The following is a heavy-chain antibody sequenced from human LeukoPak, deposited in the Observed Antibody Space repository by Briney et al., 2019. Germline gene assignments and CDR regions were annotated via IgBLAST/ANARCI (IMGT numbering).Heavy chain of an antibody. V-gene: IGHV3-64*01. J-gene: IGHJ6*03. CDR1: GFTFSSYA. Sequence: GGSLRLSCAASGFTFSSYAMHWVRQAPGKGLECVSAISSNGGSTYYANSVKGRFTISRDNSKNTLYLQMGSLRAEDMAVYYCARVETGYYGSGSYYNYYYYMDVWGKGTTVTVSS. D-gene: IGHD3-10*01. CDR2: ISSNGGST. CDR3: ARVETGYYGSGSYYNYYYYMDV.